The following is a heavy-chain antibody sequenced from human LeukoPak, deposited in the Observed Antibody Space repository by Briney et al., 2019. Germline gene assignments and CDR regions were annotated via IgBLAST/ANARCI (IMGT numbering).Heavy chain of an antibody. J-gene: IGHJ4*02. CDR2: INPNSGGT. CDR3: ARGTGLRYFDWLSQDYYFDY. D-gene: IGHD3-9*01. CDR1: GYTFTGYY. V-gene: IGHV1-2*02. Sequence: GASVKVSCKASGYTFTGYYMHWVRQAPGQGLEWMGWINPNSGGTNYAQKFQGRVTMTRDTSISTAYMELSRLRSDDTAVYYCARGTGLRYFDWLSQDYYFDYWGQGTLVTVSS.